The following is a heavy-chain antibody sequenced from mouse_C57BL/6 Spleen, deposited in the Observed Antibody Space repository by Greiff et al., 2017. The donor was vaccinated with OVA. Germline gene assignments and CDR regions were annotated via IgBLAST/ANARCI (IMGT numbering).Heavy chain of an antibody. J-gene: IGHJ2*01. CDR1: GYTFTSYG. V-gene: IGHV1-81*01. D-gene: IGHD1-1*01. CDR2: LYPRSGNT. CDR3: ARYYYGSGPYFDC. Sequence: VQLQQSGAELARPGASVKLSCKASGYTFTSYGLSWVNQSTGQGLEWIGELYPRSGNTYYNEKFKDKATLTADTSSRPAYMELRRLTSEYSAFYFGARYYYGSGPYFDCWGQGATLSVAS.